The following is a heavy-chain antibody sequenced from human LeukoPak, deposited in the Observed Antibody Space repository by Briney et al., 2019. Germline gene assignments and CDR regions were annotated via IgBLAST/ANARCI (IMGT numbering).Heavy chain of an antibody. Sequence: SETLSLTCIVSGGPISSHYWSWIRQTPGKGLEYIGYIYYSGSTDYNPSLKSRVTISLDTSKNQFSLHLSSVTAADTAVYYCARRSGVLDSRDSRYYFDHWGQGTLVTVSS. J-gene: IGHJ4*02. CDR3: ARRSGVLDSRDSRYYFDH. D-gene: IGHD3-22*01. CDR2: IYYSGST. V-gene: IGHV4-59*11. CDR1: GGPISSHY.